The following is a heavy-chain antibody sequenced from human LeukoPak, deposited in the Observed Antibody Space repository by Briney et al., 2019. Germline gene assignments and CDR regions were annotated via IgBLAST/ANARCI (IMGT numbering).Heavy chain of an antibody. V-gene: IGHV3-7*01. D-gene: IGHD3-9*01. CDR1: GFTFSSYW. J-gene: IGHJ4*02. CDR2: IKQDRSKK. Sequence: GGSLRLSCAASGFTFSSYWMSWVRQAPGKGLEWVANIKQDRSKKYYVDSVKGRLTISRDNAKNSLYMQMNSLRAEDTPVYYCARPQSAIFTGYHDYWGQGTLVTVSS. CDR3: ARPQSAIFTGYHDY.